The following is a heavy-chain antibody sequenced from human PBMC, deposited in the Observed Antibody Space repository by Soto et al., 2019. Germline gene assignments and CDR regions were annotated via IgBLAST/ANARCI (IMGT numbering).Heavy chain of an antibody. CDR1: GYTFTSYA. Sequence: GASVKVSCKASGYTFTSYAMHWVRQAPGQRLEWMGWINAGNGNTKYSQKFQGRVTITRDTSASTAYMELSSLRSEDTAVYYCARDHPPQYCSGGSCYGFIWYFDLWGRGTLVTVSS. V-gene: IGHV1-3*01. CDR2: INAGNGNT. CDR3: ARDHPPQYCSGGSCYGFIWYFDL. J-gene: IGHJ2*01. D-gene: IGHD2-15*01.